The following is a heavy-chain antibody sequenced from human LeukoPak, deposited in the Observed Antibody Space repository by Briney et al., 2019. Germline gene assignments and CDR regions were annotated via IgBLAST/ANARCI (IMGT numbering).Heavy chain of an antibody. V-gene: IGHV1-69-2*01. CDR2: VDPEDGET. Sequence: ASVKVSCKVSGYTFTDSSMHWVQQAPGKGLEWMGLVDPEDGETIYAEKFQGRVTITADTSTDTAYMELSSLRSEDTAVYYCATLGNDFWSGYPSRTFDYWGQGTLVTVSS. D-gene: IGHD3-3*01. J-gene: IGHJ4*02. CDR1: GYTFTDSS. CDR3: ATLGNDFWSGYPSRTFDY.